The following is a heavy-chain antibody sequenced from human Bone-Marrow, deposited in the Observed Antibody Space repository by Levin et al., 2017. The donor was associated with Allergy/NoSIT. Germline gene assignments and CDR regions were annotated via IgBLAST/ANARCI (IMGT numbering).Heavy chain of an antibody. J-gene: IGHJ4*02. CDR2: IRTRPNNYAT. CDR1: GFRFSDSA. D-gene: IGHD2-2*01. V-gene: IGHV3-73*01. Sequence: GGSLRLSCAASGFRFSDSAINWVRQAPGKGLEWLGRIRTRPNNYATVYAASVKGRVTLSRDDSQNTAFLEMNSLKVEDSAVYFCARQAVMNPADYWGQGTLVTVSS. CDR3: ARQAVMNPADY.